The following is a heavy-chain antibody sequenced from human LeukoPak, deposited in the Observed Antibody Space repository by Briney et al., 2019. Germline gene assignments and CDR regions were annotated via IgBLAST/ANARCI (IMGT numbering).Heavy chain of an antibody. D-gene: IGHD4-17*01. Sequence: GGSLRLSCAASGFTVRNNYMSWVRQAPGKGLEWVSVIYSGGSTYYADSVKGRFTISRDNSKNTLYLQMNGLRAEDTAVYYCTRDLDYAYFQHWGQGTLVTVSS. CDR3: TRDLDYAYFQH. CDR1: GFTVRNNY. V-gene: IGHV3-66*01. CDR2: IYSGGST. J-gene: IGHJ1*01.